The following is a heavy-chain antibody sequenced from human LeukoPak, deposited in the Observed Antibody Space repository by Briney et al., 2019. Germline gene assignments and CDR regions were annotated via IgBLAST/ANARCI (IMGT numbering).Heavy chain of an antibody. D-gene: IGHD6-19*01. J-gene: IGHJ5*02. Sequence: GASVKVSCKASGYTFTGYYMHWVRQAPGQGLEWMGWINPNSGGTNYAQKFQGRVTMTRDTSISTAYMELSRLRSDDTAVYYCARDRAYSSGWLGNWFDPWGQGTLVTVSS. CDR1: GYTFTGYY. CDR2: INPNSGGT. V-gene: IGHV1-2*02. CDR3: ARDRAYSSGWLGNWFDP.